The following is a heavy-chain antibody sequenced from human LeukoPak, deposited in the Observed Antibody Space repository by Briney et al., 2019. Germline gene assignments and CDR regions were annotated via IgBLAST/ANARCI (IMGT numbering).Heavy chain of an antibody. Sequence: PGGSLRLSCAASGFTFSSYWMGWVRQPPGKGLEWVSYISSSGSTIYYADSVKGRFTISRDNAKNSLYLQMNSRTAEDTAVYYCARGGVVHANSFDYWGQGTLVTVSS. J-gene: IGHJ4*02. D-gene: IGHD3-3*01. CDR1: GFTFSSYW. CDR3: ARGGVVHANSFDY. V-gene: IGHV3-48*04. CDR2: ISSSGSTI.